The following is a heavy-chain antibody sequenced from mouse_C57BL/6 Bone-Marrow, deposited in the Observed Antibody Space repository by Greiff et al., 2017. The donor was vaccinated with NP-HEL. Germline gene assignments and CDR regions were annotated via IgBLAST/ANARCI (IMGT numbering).Heavy chain of an antibody. V-gene: IGHV3-8*01. CDR1: GYSITSDY. D-gene: IGHD3-2*02. Sequence: EVKLQESGPGLAKPSQTLSLSCSVTGYSITSDYWNWIRKFPGNKLEYMGYISYSGSTYYNPSLKSRISITRDTSKNQYYLQLNSVTTEDTAAYYGARGQAQATYYAMDYWGQGTSVTVSS. J-gene: IGHJ4*01. CDR2: ISYSGST. CDR3: ARGQAQATYYAMDY.